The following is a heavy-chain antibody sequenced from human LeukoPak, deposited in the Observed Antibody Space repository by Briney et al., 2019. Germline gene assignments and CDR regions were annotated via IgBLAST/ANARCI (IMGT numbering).Heavy chain of an antibody. CDR1: GGSFSGYY. D-gene: IGHD6-13*01. CDR2: INHSGST. V-gene: IGHV4-34*01. J-gene: IGHJ4*02. Sequence: SETLSLTCAVYGGSFSGYYWSWIRQPPGKGLEWIGEINHSGSTNYNPSLKSRVTISVDTSKNQFSLKLSSVTAADTAVYYCLFLFFGRYSSSWYGLTEFDYWGQGTLVTVSS. CDR3: LFLFFGRYSSSWYGLTEFDY.